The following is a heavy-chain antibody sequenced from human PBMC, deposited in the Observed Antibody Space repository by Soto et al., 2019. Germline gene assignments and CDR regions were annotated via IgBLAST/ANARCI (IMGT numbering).Heavy chain of an antibody. D-gene: IGHD3-3*01. Sequence: ASVKVSCKASVCTFSSYAIIWVRQAPGQGLEWMGGIIPIFGTANYAQKFQGRVTITADESASTAYMELSSLRSEDTAVYYCARDRPWVKYYDFWSGYYAPGYYYYGMDVWGQGTTVTVSS. CDR1: VCTFSSYA. V-gene: IGHV1-69*13. CDR2: IIPIFGTA. J-gene: IGHJ6*02. CDR3: ARDRPWVKYYDFWSGYYAPGYYYYGMDV.